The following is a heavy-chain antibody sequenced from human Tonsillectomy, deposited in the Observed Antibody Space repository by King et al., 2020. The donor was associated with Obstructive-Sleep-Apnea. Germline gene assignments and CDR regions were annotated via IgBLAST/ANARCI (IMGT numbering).Heavy chain of an antibody. Sequence: VQLVESGGGLVQPGGSLRLSCAVSGFIFSDYYMTWVRQAPGKGLEWVGNINEHGSKKHYVQSVQGRFTISRNNAENSLYLEMTSLRAEDTAVYYCVQGGWLDYWGQGALVTVSS. CDR2: INEHGSKK. V-gene: IGHV3-7*03. CDR1: GFIFSDYY. D-gene: IGHD6-19*01. J-gene: IGHJ4*02. CDR3: VQGGWLDY.